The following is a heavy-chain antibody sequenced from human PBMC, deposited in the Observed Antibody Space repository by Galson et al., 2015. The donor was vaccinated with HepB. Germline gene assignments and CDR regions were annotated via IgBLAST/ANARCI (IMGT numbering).Heavy chain of an antibody. J-gene: IGHJ3*02. CDR2: IWYDGSNK. CDR3: ARGYDFWSGPPGVAFDI. D-gene: IGHD3-3*01. CDR1: GFTFSSYG. Sequence: SLRLSCAASGFTFSSYGMHWVRQAPGKGLEWVAVIWYDGSNKYYADSVKGRFTISRDNSKNTLYLQMNSLRAEDTAVYYCARGYDFWSGPPGVAFDIWGQGTMVTVSS. V-gene: IGHV3-33*01.